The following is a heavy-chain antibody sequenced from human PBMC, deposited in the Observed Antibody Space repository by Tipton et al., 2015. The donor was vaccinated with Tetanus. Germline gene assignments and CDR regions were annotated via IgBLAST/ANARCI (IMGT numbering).Heavy chain of an antibody. CDR1: GYIFNNYW. V-gene: IGHV5-51*01. CDR2: ICPGDSDT. CDR3: ARAHCTDGVCNFDF. D-gene: IGHD2-8*01. J-gene: IGHJ4*02. Sequence: VQLVQSGGEVKKPGESLKISCKGSGYIFNNYWIGWVRQKPGKGLEWMGIICPGDSDTRYSPSFQGQVTIPVDKSINTAYLQWSSLKASDTSMFYCARAHCTDGVCNFDFWGQGALVTVAS.